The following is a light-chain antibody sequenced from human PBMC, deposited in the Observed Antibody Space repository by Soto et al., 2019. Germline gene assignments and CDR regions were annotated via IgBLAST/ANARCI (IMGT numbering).Light chain of an antibody. J-gene: IGLJ1*01. CDR3: CSYAGSSTFLYV. Sequence: QSALTQPASVSGSPGQSITISCTGTGVDVGSYNLVSWYQQHPGKAPKLMIYEVSKRPSGVSNRFSGSKSGNTASLTISGLQAEDEADYYCCSYAGSSTFLYVFGTGT. V-gene: IGLV2-23*02. CDR1: GVDVGSYNL. CDR2: EVS.